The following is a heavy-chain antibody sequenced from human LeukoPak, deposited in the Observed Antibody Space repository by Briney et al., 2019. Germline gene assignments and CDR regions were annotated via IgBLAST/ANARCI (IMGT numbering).Heavy chain of an antibody. Sequence: PGGSLRLSCAASGFTFSSYGMHWVRQAPGKGLEWVAFIRYDGSNKYYADSVKGRFTISRDNSKNTLYLQMNSLRAEDTAVYYCAKAGLYCSSTSCYHYYYYYMDVWGEGTKVTVSS. J-gene: IGHJ6*03. CDR2: IRYDGSNK. CDR3: AKAGLYCSSTSCYHYYYYYMDV. CDR1: GFTFSSYG. D-gene: IGHD2-2*01. V-gene: IGHV3-30*02.